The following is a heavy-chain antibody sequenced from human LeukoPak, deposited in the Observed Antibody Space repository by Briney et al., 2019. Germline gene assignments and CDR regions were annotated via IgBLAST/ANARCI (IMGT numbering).Heavy chain of an antibody. D-gene: IGHD4-23*01. CDR3: AAVEEALDY. J-gene: IGHJ4*02. CDR2: IYHSGST. Sequence: SETLSLTCAVSGYSISSGYYWGWIRQPPGKGLEWIGSIYHSGSTYYNPSLKSRVTISVDTSKNQFSLKLSSVTAADTAVYYCAAVEEALDYWGQGTLVTVSS. V-gene: IGHV4-38-2*01. CDR1: GYSISSGYY.